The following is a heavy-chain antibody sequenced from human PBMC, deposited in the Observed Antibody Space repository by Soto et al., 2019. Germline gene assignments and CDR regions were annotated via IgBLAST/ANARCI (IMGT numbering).Heavy chain of an antibody. CDR1: GGSISSGGYY. V-gene: IGHV4-31*03. D-gene: IGHD3-22*01. J-gene: IGHJ4*02. CDR2: IYYSGST. CDR3: ATLRDTYYYDSSGYYYSPASTFDY. Sequence: SETLSLTCTVSGGSISSGGYYWSWIRQHPGKGLEWIGYIYYSGSTYYNPSLKSRVTISVDTSKNQFSLKLSSVTAADTAVYYCATLRDTYYYDSSGYYYSPASTFDYWGQGTLVTVSS.